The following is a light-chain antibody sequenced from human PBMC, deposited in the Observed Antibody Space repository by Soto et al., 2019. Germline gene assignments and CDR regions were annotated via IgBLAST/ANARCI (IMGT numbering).Light chain of an antibody. V-gene: IGLV2-8*01. CDR2: EVT. CDR3: SSYGGSNNLL. J-gene: IGLJ2*01. Sequence: QSALTQPPSASGSPGQSVTISCTGTSSDVGGYNYVSWYQQHPGKAPKLMIYEVTKRPSGVPDRCSGSKSGNTASLTVSGLQAEDEADYYCSSYGGSNNLLFGGGTKVTVL. CDR1: SSDVGGYNY.